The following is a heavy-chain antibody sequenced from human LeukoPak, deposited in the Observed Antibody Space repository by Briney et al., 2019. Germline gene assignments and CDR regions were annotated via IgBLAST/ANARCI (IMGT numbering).Heavy chain of an antibody. J-gene: IGHJ4*02. CDR1: GGSISSYY. CDR3: ARSSYYYDSSGYYLYYFDY. Sequence: SETLSLTCTVPGGSISSYYWGWIRQPPGKGLEWIGYIYYSGSTNYNPSLKSRVTISVDTSKNQFSLKLSSVTAADTAVYYCARSSYYYDSSGYYLYYFDYWGQGTLVTVSS. V-gene: IGHV4-59*01. CDR2: IYYSGST. D-gene: IGHD3-22*01.